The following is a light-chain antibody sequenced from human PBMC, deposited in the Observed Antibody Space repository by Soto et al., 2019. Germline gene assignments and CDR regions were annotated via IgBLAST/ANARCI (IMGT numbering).Light chain of an antibody. Sequence: QSVLTQPASVSGSPGQSITISCTGTSNDVGGYNHVSWFQQHPDKAPKVMIYDVSNRPSGVSDRFSGSKSGNTASLTISGLQAEDEADYYCCSYTSTSSPYVFGTGTKV. CDR3: CSYTSTSSPYV. CDR2: DVS. CDR1: SNDVGGYNH. V-gene: IGLV2-14*01. J-gene: IGLJ1*01.